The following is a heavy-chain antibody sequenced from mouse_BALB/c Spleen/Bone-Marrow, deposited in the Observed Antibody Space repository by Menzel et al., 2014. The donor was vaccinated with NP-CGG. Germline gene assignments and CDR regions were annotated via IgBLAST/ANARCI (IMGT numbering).Heavy chain of an antibody. CDR2: IDPANGNT. J-gene: IGHJ4*01. D-gene: IGHD2-4*01. CDR1: GFNIXDTY. CDR3: AGFGITKEEGYYYAMDY. Sequence: VQLKQSGAELVKPGASVKLSCTASGFNIXDTYMHWVKQRPEQGLEWIGRIDPANGNTKYDPKFQGKATITADTSSNTAYLQLSSLTSEDTAVYYCAGFGITKEEGYYYAMDYWGQGTSVTVSS. V-gene: IGHV14-3*02.